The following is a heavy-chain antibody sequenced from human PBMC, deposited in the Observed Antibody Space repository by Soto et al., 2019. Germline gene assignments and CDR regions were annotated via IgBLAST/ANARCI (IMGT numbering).Heavy chain of an antibody. CDR1: GYTLTELS. J-gene: IGHJ5*02. CDR2: FDPEDGET. D-gene: IGHD3-16*02. CDR3: ATVVPYYDYVWGSYRISGWRWFDP. Sequence: GPSVKVSCKVSGYTLTELSMHWVRQAPGKGLEWMGGFDPEDGETIYAQKFQGRVTMTEDTSTDTAYMELSSLRSEDTAVYYCATVVPYYDYVWGSYRISGWRWFDPWGQGTLVTVSS. V-gene: IGHV1-24*01.